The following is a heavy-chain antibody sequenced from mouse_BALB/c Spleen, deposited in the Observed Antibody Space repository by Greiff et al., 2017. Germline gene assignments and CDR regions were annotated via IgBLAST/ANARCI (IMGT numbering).Heavy chain of an antibody. Sequence: VKLMESGPGLVAPSQSLSITCTVSGFSLTSYGVHWVRQPPGKGLEWLGVIWAGGSTNYNSALMSRLSISKDNSKSQVFLKMTSLQTDDTAMYYCARDWDGAWFAYWGQGTLVTVSA. CDR2: IWAGGST. J-gene: IGHJ3*01. CDR1: GFSLTSYG. D-gene: IGHD4-1*01. CDR3: ARDWDGAWFAY. V-gene: IGHV2-9*02.